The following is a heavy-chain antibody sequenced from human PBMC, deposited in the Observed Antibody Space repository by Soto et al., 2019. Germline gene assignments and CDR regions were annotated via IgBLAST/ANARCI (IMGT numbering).Heavy chain of an antibody. D-gene: IGHD4-17*01. Sequence: QVQLVESGGGVVQPGRSLRLSCAASGFSFSSYGMHWVRQAPGKGLEWVAVILDDGSDKDYTDAVKGRFTISRDNSKNTLYLEMNRLRAEDTAVYYCARDDDYGGNGLYYWGQGTMVPVSS. J-gene: IGHJ4*02. CDR3: ARDDDYGGNGLYY. CDR1: GFSFSSYG. V-gene: IGHV3-33*01. CDR2: ILDDGSDK.